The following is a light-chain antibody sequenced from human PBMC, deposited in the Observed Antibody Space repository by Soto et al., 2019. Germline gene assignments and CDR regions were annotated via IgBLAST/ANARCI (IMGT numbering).Light chain of an antibody. CDR3: SSYTSSSTPDV. CDR1: SSDVGGYNY. Sequence: QSVLTQPASVSGSPGQSITISCTGTSSDVGGYNYVSWYQQHPGKAPKLMIYDVSNRPSGVSNRFSGSKSGNTASLTISGLQAEDEADYYCSSYTSSSTPDVFGTGTKHTVL. J-gene: IGLJ1*01. V-gene: IGLV2-14*01. CDR2: DVS.